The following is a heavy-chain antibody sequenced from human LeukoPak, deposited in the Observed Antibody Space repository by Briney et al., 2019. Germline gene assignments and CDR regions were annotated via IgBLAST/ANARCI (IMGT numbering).Heavy chain of an antibody. V-gene: IGHV3-23*01. Sequence: GGSLRLSCAASGFTFSSYAMSWVRQAPGKGLEWVSAISGGGGSTYYADSVKGQFTISRDNSKNTLYLQMNSLRAEDTAVYYCAKDILDYYDSDAFDIWGQGTMVTVSS. CDR1: GFTFSSYA. CDR3: AKDILDYYDSDAFDI. CDR2: ISGGGGST. J-gene: IGHJ3*02. D-gene: IGHD3-22*01.